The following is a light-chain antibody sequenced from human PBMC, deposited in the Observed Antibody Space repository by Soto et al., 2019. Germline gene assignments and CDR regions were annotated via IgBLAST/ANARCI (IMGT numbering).Light chain of an antibody. CDR1: SGHSSYI. Sequence: QAVVPQSSSASASLGSSVKLTCTLSSGHSSYIIAWHQQQPGKAPRYLMKLEGSGSYNKGSRVPDRFSGSSSGADRYLTISNLQSEDEADYYCETWDSNTWVFGGGTKLAVL. V-gene: IGLV4-60*03. CDR3: ETWDSNTWV. CDR2: LEGSGSY. J-gene: IGLJ3*02.